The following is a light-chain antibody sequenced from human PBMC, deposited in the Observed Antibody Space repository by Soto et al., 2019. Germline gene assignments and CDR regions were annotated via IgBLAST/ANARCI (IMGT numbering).Light chain of an antibody. CDR3: QQRYAWPLT. CDR1: QSVGTT. V-gene: IGKV3-11*01. Sequence: EIVLTQSPATVSLSPGERATLSCRASQSVGTTLAWYQQKPGQAPRLLINDASNRATAIPARFSGSGSGTDFTLTISSLAPEDFAVYYCQQRYAWPLTFGGGTKVEI. CDR2: DAS. J-gene: IGKJ4*01.